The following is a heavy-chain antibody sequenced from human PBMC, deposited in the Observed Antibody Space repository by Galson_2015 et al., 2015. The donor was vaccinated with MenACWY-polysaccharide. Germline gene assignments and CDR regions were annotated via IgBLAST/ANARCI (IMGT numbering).Heavy chain of an antibody. D-gene: IGHD4-17*01. CDR2: INAGNGNT. CDR3: ARGNPFEDYAFPDAFDI. V-gene: IGHV1-3*01. J-gene: IGHJ3*02. Sequence: SVKVSCKASGYTFTSYAMHWVRQAPGQRLEWMGWINAGNGNTKYSRKFQGRVTITRDTSVSTAYMELSSLRSEDTAVYYCARGNPFEDYAFPDAFDIWGQGTMVTVSS. CDR1: GYTFTSYA.